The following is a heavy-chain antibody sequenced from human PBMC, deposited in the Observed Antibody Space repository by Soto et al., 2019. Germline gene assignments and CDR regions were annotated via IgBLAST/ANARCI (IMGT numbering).Heavy chain of an antibody. Sequence: ASVKVSCKASGCTFSSYAISWVRQAPGQGLEWMGGIIPIFGTANYAQKFQGRVTITADESTSTAYMELSSLRSEDTAVYYCARLLPSSSATTGWGQGTLVTVSS. CDR1: GCTFSSYA. V-gene: IGHV1-69*13. J-gene: IGHJ4*02. D-gene: IGHD6-6*01. CDR2: IIPIFGTA. CDR3: ARLLPSSSATTG.